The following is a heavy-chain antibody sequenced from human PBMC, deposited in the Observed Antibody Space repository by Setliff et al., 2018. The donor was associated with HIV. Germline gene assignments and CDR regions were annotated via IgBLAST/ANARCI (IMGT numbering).Heavy chain of an antibody. CDR2: IYTSGST. J-gene: IGHJ6*03. CDR3: ARDRTHSKVPRPYYYMDV. Sequence: SETLSLTCTVSGGSISSYYWSWIRQPAGKGLEWIGRIYTSGSTNYNPSLKSRVTMSVDTSKNQFSLRLSSVTAADTAVYYCARDRTHSKVPRPYYYMDVWGKGTTVTVS. V-gene: IGHV4-4*07. D-gene: IGHD6-13*01. CDR1: GGSISSYY.